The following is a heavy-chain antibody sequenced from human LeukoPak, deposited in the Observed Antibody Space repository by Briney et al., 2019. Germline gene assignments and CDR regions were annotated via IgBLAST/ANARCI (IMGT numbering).Heavy chain of an antibody. V-gene: IGHV3-7*01. D-gene: IGHD1-1*01. CDR2: IKTEGSQK. J-gene: IGHJ4*02. Sequence: GGSLRLSCVGSGYTLNTYRMTWVRQARGKGLEWVDIIKTEGSQKYHADSMKGRFTISRDNAKNALYLQMNILTAEDTAVYECVRAHWTDAAIWGEGKLVTVSS. CDR3: VRAHWTDAAI. CDR1: GYTLNTYR.